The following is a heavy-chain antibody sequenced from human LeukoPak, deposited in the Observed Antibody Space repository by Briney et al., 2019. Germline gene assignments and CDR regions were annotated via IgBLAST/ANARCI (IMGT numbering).Heavy chain of an antibody. CDR3: ARDYVYYYYGMDV. CDR2: IWYDGSNK. D-gene: IGHD3-16*01. CDR1: GFTFSSYG. V-gene: IGHV3-33*01. Sequence: GGSLRLSCAASGFTFSSYGMHGVRQAPGKGLEWVAVIWYDGSNKYYADSVKGRFTISRENSKNTLYLQMNSLRAEDTAVYYCARDYVYYYYGMDVWGQGTTVTVSS. J-gene: IGHJ6*02.